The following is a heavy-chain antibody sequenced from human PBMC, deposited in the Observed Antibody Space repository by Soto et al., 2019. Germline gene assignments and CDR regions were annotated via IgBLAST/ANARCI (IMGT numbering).Heavy chain of an antibody. V-gene: IGHV3-53*01. D-gene: IGHD6-19*01. CDR2: IYSGGTT. J-gene: IGHJ4*02. CDR3: ARARIAVAGTHFDY. CDR1: GLTVSSNY. Sequence: PGGSLRLSCAASGLTVSSNYMSWVRQAPGKGLEWVSVIYSGGTTYYADSVKGRFTISRDNSKNILYLQMNSLRAEDTAVYYCARARIAVAGTHFDYWGQGALVTVSS.